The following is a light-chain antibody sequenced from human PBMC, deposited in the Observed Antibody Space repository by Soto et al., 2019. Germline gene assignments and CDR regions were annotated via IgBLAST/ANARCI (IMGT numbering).Light chain of an antibody. CDR2: GAS. CDR3: QEYATLQWT. CDR1: QSVSSNY. Sequence: TLSAGAVSLYKGEGATIACRASQSVSSNYLAWYQQKPGQAPRLPISGASSRATGIPDRFSGSGAGTDFTLTISRLEPEDSAVFYCQEYATLQWTFAERGKVAI. J-gene: IGKJ1*01. V-gene: IGKV3-20*01.